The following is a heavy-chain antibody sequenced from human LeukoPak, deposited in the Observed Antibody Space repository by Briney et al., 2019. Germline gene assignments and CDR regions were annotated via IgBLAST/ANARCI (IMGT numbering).Heavy chain of an antibody. V-gene: IGHV1-69*04. CDR2: IIPILGIT. CDR1: GGAFSSYA. CDR3: ARSDYGAEGYFDY. J-gene: IGHJ4*02. D-gene: IGHD4-17*01. Sequence: SVKVSCKASGGAFSSYAISWLRQAPGQGLEWMGRIIPILGITDYAQKFQGRVTITADESTTTTYMELSSLRSEDTAVYYCARSDYGAEGYFDYWGQGTLVTVSS.